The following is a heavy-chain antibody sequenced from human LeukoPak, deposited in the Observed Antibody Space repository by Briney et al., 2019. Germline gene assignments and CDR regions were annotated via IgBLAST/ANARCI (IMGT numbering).Heavy chain of an antibody. CDR1: GYSISSGYY. CDR3: ARDSGTWYFQH. V-gene: IGHV4-38-2*02. CDR2: IYHSGST. Sequence: SSETLSLTCTVSGYSISSGYYWGWIRQPPGKGLEWIGNIYHSGSTYYNPSLKSRVTISVDTSKNQFSLKLSSVTAADTAVYYCARDSGTWYFQHWGQGTLVTVSS. D-gene: IGHD1-26*01. J-gene: IGHJ1*01.